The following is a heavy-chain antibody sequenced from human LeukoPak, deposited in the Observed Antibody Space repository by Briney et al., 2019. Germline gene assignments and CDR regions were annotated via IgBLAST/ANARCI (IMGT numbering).Heavy chain of an antibody. CDR1: GFTFSSYG. Sequence: GRSLRLSCAASGFTFSSYGMHWVRQAPGKGLEWVAVISYDGSNKYYADSVKGRFTISRDNSKNTLYLQMNSLRAEDTAVYYCAKWSYSSGWYGGGGAFDIWGQGTMVTVSS. D-gene: IGHD6-19*01. V-gene: IGHV3-30*18. CDR2: ISYDGSNK. CDR3: AKWSYSSGWYGGGGAFDI. J-gene: IGHJ3*02.